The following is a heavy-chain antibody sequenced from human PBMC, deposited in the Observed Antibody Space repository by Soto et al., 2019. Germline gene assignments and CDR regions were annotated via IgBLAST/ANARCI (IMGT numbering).Heavy chain of an antibody. D-gene: IGHD2-2*01. CDR1: GGTFSRYS. CDR2: IIPIFGIA. J-gene: IGHJ6*02. CDR3: AREDRDRETGLVPAAIDGMDV. Sequence: QVQLVQSGAEVKKPGSSVKVSCKASGGTFSRYSITWVRQAPGHGLEWIGRIIPIFGIASYAQKFQGRVTITADESTSTAYMELSSLRSDDTAVYYCAREDRDRETGLVPAAIDGMDVWGPGTTGTVSS. V-gene: IGHV1-69*08.